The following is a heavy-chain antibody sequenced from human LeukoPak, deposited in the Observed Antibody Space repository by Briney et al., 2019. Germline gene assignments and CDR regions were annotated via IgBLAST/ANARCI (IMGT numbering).Heavy chain of an antibody. J-gene: IGHJ3*02. CDR2: IKPDGREK. D-gene: IGHD3-9*01. CDR1: GFTISTYW. V-gene: IGHV3-7*01. CDR3: AREAPYDILTGYRGPDAFDI. Sequence: GGSLRLSCAASGFTISTYWMIWVRHAPGKGLECVANIKPDGREKNYVDSVKGRFTVSRDNSRNSLFLQMNNLRAEDTAVYYCAREAPYDILTGYRGPDAFDIWGQGTMVTVSS.